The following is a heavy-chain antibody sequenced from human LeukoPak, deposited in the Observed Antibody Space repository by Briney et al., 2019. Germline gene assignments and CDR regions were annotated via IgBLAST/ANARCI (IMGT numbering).Heavy chain of an antibody. CDR2: ISSSSSYI. CDR3: ARRVAAHDAFDI. J-gene: IGHJ3*02. D-gene: IGHD6-25*01. V-gene: IGHV3-21*01. CDR1: GFTFSSYS. Sequence: GGSLRLSCAASGFTFSSYSMNWVRQAPGKGLEWVSSISSSSSYIYYADSVKGRFTISRDNAKNSLYLQMNSLRAEDTAVYYCARRVAAHDAFDIWGQGTMVTVSS.